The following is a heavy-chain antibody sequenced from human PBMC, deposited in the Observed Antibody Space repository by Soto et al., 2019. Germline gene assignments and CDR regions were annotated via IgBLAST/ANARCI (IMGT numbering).Heavy chain of an antibody. V-gene: IGHV4-34*01. CDR1: GGSFSGYY. Sequence: SETLSLTCAVYGGSFSGYYWSWIRQPPGKGLEWIGEINHSGSTNYNPSLKSRVTISVDTSKNQFSLKLSSVTAADTAVYYCARVRVVVVTAIRLSWFDPWGQGTLVTVSS. CDR2: INHSGST. D-gene: IGHD2-21*02. J-gene: IGHJ5*02. CDR3: ARVRVVVVTAIRLSWFDP.